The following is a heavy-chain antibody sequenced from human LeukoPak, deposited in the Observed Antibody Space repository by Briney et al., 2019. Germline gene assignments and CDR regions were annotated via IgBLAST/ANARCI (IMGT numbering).Heavy chain of an antibody. J-gene: IGHJ3*02. D-gene: IGHD6-6*01. CDR1: GGTFSSYA. CDR3: ARGSQQLVHDAFDI. CDR2: IIPIFGTA. V-gene: IGHV1-69*13. Sequence: ASVKVSCKASGGTFSSYAISWVRQAPGQGLEWMGGIIPIFGTANYAQKFQGRVTITADESTSTAYMELSSLRSEDTAVYYCARGSQQLVHDAFDIWGQGTMVTVSS.